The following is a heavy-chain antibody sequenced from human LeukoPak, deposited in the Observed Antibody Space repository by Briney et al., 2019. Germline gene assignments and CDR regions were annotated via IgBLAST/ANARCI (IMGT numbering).Heavy chain of an antibody. V-gene: IGHV4-59*01. CDR1: GFTFSSYA. CDR3: ARDSGVAAASAEYFQH. J-gene: IGHJ1*01. Sequence: GSLRLSCSASGFTFSSYAMHWIRQPPGKGLEWIGYIYYSGSTNYNPSLKSRVTISVDTSKNQFSLKLSSVTAADTAVYYCARDSGVAAASAEYFQHWGQGTLVTVSS. D-gene: IGHD6-13*01. CDR2: IYYSGST.